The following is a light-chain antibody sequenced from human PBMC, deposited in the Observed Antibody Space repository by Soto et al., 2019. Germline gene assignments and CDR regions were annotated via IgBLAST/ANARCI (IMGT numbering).Light chain of an antibody. J-gene: IGLJ1*01. CDR3: SSYTISSTYV. CDR1: ASDVGGYHY. V-gene: IGLV2-14*01. Sequence: QSVLTQPASVSGSPGQSIAISCTGTASDVGGYHYVSWYQQYPGKVPKLIISDVSNRPSGVSDRFSGSKSGNTASLTISGLQAEDEPDYSCSSYTISSTYVFGTGTKVTVL. CDR2: DVS.